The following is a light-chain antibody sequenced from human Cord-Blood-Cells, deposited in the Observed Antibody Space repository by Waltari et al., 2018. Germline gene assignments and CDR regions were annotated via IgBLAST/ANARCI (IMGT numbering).Light chain of an antibody. CDR2: GAS. V-gene: IGKV3-20*01. Sequence: EIVLTQSPCTLSLSPGERATLSCRASQSVSSSYLAWYQQKPGQAPRLLIYGASSRATGIPDRCSGSGSGTDFTLTISRLEPEDFAVYYCQQYGSSPPYTFGQGTKLEIK. CDR3: QQYGSSPPYT. J-gene: IGKJ2*01. CDR1: QSVSSSY.